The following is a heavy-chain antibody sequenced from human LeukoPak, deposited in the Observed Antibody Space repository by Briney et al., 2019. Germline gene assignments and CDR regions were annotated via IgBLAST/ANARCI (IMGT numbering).Heavy chain of an antibody. D-gene: IGHD4-17*01. CDR2: ISGSGGST. J-gene: IGHJ4*02. CDR3: ANEYDYGDYFDY. V-gene: IGHV3-23*01. Sequence: PGGPLRLSCAASGFTFSSYAMSWVHQAPGKGLEWVSAISGSGGSTYYADSVKGRFTISRDNSKNTLYLQMNSLRAEDTAVYYCANEYDYGDYFDYWGQGTLVTVSS. CDR1: GFTFSSYA.